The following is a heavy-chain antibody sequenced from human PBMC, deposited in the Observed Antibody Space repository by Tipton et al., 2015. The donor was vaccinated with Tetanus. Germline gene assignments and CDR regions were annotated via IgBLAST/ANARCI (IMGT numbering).Heavy chain of an antibody. D-gene: IGHD5-24*01. J-gene: IGHJ3*02. CDR1: GGTFSSYA. CDR2: IIPIFGTA. Sequence: QVQLVQSGAEVKKPGSSVKVSCKASGGTFSSYAISWVRQAPGQGLERMGGIIPIFGTANYAQKFQGRVTITADKSTSTAYMELSSLRSEHTAVYYCRVGYNQVGPPLGAFDIWGQGTMVTVSS. CDR3: RVGYNQVGPPLGAFDI. V-gene: IGHV1-69*06.